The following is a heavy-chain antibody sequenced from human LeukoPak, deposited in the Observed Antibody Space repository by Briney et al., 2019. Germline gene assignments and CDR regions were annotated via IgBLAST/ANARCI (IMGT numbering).Heavy chain of an antibody. CDR1: GDSIRNSNYY. CDR2: FTYGGGT. CDR3: ARRSSNPVGAIDY. D-gene: IGHD1-26*01. Sequence: PSETLSLTCIVSGDSIRNSNYYWGWIRQPPGKGLEWIGSFTYGGGTYYNPSLKSRVTISVDTSKNQFSLKVTSVTAADTAVYYCARRSSNPVGAIDYWGQGTLVIVHS. V-gene: IGHV4-39*01. J-gene: IGHJ4*02.